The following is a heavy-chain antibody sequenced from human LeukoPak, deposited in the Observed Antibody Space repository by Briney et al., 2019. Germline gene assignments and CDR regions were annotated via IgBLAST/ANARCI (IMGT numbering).Heavy chain of an antibody. J-gene: IGHJ1*01. CDR2: ISSSSSYI. CDR3: LGSRHTWAIHSAEYFQH. D-gene: IGHD6-13*01. CDR1: GFTFSSYS. V-gene: IGHV3-21*01. Sequence: GGSLRLSCAASGFTFSSYSMNWVRQAPGKGLEWVSSISSSSSYIYYADSVKGRFTISRDNAKNSLYLQMNSLRAEDTAVYYCLGSRHTWAIHSAEYFQHWGQGTLVTVSS.